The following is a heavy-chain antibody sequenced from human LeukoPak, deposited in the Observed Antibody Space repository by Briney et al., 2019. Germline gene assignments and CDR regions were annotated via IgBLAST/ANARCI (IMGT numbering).Heavy chain of an antibody. Sequence: ASVKVSCKASGYTFTGYYMHWVRQAPGQGLEWMGWINPNSGGTNYAQKFQGRVTMTRDTSTSTVYMEPSSLRSEDTAVYYCARAVVVPAAFFDYWGQGTLVTVSS. CDR3: ARAVVVPAAFFDY. D-gene: IGHD2-2*01. J-gene: IGHJ4*02. CDR2: INPNSGGT. CDR1: GYTFTGYY. V-gene: IGHV1-2*02.